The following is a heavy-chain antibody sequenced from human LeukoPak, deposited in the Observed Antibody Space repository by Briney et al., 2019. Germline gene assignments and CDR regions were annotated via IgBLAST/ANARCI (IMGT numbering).Heavy chain of an antibody. CDR2: INPNSGGT. Sequence: ASVKVSCKASGYTFTGYYMHWVRQAPGQGLEWMGWINPNSGGTNYAQKFQGRVTMTRDTSICTAYMELSRLRSDDTAVYYCARAYTGCSGGSCYSSEFDPWGQGTLVTVSS. D-gene: IGHD2-15*01. CDR3: ARAYTGCSGGSCYSSEFDP. J-gene: IGHJ5*02. CDR1: GYTFTGYY. V-gene: IGHV1-2*02.